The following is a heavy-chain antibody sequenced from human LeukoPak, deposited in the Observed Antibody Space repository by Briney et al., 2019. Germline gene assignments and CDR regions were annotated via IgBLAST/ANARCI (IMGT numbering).Heavy chain of an antibody. D-gene: IGHD3-10*01. CDR2: INPNSGGT. CDR3: ARTEEGSGSTHFDY. J-gene: IGHJ4*02. Sequence: GASVKVSCKASGYTFTGYYMHCVRQAPGQGLEWMGWINPNSGGTNYAQKFQGWVTMTRDTSISTAYMELSRLRSDDTAVYYCARTEEGSGSTHFDYWGQGTLVTVSS. CDR1: GYTFTGYY. V-gene: IGHV1-2*04.